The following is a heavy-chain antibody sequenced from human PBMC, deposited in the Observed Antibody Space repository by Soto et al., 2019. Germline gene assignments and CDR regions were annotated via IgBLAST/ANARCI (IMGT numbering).Heavy chain of an antibody. D-gene: IGHD2-8*01. CDR2: IKSKVDGGTA. Sequence: GGSLRLSCAASGFTFANAWISWVRQAPGKGPEWVGRIKSKVDGGTADYAAPVKGRFTISRDDSKNTLYLQMNSLKTEDTALYYCTTTNSDRKGDCWGQGT. CDR3: TTTNSDRKGDC. CDR1: GFTFANAW. J-gene: IGHJ4*02. V-gene: IGHV3-15*07.